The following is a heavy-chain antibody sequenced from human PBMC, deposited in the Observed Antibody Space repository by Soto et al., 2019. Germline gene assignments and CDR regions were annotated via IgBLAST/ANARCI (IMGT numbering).Heavy chain of an antibody. V-gene: IGHV1-18*01. J-gene: IGHJ3*02. CDR3: ALAYGDYAPRVFEI. CDR1: GYTFTSYG. CDR2: ISASNGNT. D-gene: IGHD4-17*01. Sequence: QVQLVQSGAEVKKPGASVKVSCKASGYTFTSYGLTWVRQAAGQGLEWMGWISASNGNTNYAPQIQARVTMTTDTSTSTAYMVLRSLRSDDTAVSYCALAYGDYAPRVFEIWGRGTMVTVSS.